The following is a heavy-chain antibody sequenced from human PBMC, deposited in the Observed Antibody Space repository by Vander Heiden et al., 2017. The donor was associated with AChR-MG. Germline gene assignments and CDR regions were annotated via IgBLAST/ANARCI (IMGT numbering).Heavy chain of an antibody. CDR2: ISRSGSTI. D-gene: IGHD5-18*01. CDR1: GFTFSIYE. Sequence: EVQLVESGGGLVQPGGSLRLSCAASGFTFSIYEMNWVRQAPGKGLEWVSYISRSGSTIYYADSVKGRFTISRDNAKNSLYLQMNSLRAEDTAVYYCATDTAMADYWGQGTLVTVSS. J-gene: IGHJ4*02. V-gene: IGHV3-48*03. CDR3: ATDTAMADY.